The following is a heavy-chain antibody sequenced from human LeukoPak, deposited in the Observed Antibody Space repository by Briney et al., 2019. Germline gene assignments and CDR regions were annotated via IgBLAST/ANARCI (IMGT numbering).Heavy chain of an antibody. Sequence: GGSLRLSCAASGFTFTNAWMTWVRQAPGKGLEWVAFIRYDGSNKYYADSVKGRFTISRDNSKNTLYLQMNSLRAEDTAVYYCAKDISEWEPHEVGYWGQGTLVTVSS. J-gene: IGHJ4*02. V-gene: IGHV3-30*02. CDR1: GFTFTNAW. CDR2: IRYDGSNK. D-gene: IGHD1-26*01. CDR3: AKDISEWEPHEVGY.